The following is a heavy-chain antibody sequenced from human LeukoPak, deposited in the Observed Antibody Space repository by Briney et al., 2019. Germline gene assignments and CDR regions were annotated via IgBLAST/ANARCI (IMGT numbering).Heavy chain of an antibody. D-gene: IGHD1-26*01. CDR2: IYSGGST. CDR3: ARDLSGGGSYEGDAFDI. V-gene: IGHV3-53*01. Sequence: PGGSLRLSCAASRFTFSSYSMNWVRQAPGKGLEWVSVIYSGGSTYYADSVKGRFTISRDNSKNTLYLQMNSLRAEDTAVYYCARDLSGGGSYEGDAFDIWGQGTMVTVSS. J-gene: IGHJ3*02. CDR1: RFTFSSYS.